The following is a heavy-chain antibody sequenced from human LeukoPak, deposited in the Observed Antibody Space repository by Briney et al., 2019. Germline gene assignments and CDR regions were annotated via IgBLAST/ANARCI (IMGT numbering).Heavy chain of an antibody. Sequence: GGSLRLSCAASGFTFSSYGMHWVRQAPGKGLEWVAFIRYDGSNKYYADSVKGRFTISRDNSKNTLYLQMNSLRAEDTAVYYCAKLAGEWELLEHDWFDPWGQGTLVTVSS. CDR1: GFTFSSYG. CDR3: AKLAGEWELLEHDWFDP. D-gene: IGHD1-26*01. J-gene: IGHJ5*02. V-gene: IGHV3-30*02. CDR2: IRYDGSNK.